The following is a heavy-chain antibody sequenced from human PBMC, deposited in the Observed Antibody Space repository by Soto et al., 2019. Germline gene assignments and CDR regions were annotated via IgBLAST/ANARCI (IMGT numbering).Heavy chain of an antibody. D-gene: IGHD2-15*01. Sequence: ASVKVSCKASGYTFTSYGISWVRQAPGQGPEWVGWVSAYIGTTYYAQKLQGRVTMTADTSTNTAYMELSSLKSEDTAVFYCARGYCSGGNCYSGMDVWGQGTMVTVSS. CDR3: ARGYCSGGNCYSGMDV. CDR2: VSAYIGTT. CDR1: GYTFTSYG. J-gene: IGHJ6*02. V-gene: IGHV1-18*01.